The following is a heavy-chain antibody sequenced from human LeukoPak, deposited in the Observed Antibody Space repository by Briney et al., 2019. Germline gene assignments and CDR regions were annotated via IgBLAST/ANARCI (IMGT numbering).Heavy chain of an antibody. V-gene: IGHV3-66*01. CDR1: GFTVSYNY. Sequence: GGSLRLSCAASGFTVSYNYMSWVRQAPGKGLEWVSVIYSGGSTYYADSVKGRFTISRDNSKNTLYLQMNSLRAEDTAVFYCVRGGTYYDDMYYIDYWGQGTLVTVSS. CDR2: IYSGGST. CDR3: VRGGTYYDDMYYIDY. J-gene: IGHJ4*02. D-gene: IGHD3-3*01.